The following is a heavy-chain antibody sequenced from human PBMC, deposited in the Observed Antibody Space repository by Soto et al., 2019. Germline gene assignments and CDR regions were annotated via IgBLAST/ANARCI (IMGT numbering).Heavy chain of an antibody. V-gene: IGHV6-1*01. CDR2: TYYRSKWYN. Sequence: TLSRTCVISGDSVSSNSAAWNWIRQSPSRGLEWLGRTYYRSKWYNDYAVSVKSRITINPDTSKNQFSLQLNSVTPEDTAVYYCARDPDWNLGARLCMDVWGQGTTVTVSS. CDR3: ARDPDWNLGARLCMDV. CDR1: GDSVSSNSAA. D-gene: IGHD1-1*01. J-gene: IGHJ6*02.